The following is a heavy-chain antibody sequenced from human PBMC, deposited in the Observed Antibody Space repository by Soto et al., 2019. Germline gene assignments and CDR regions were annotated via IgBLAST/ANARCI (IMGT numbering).Heavy chain of an antibody. D-gene: IGHD6-19*01. CDR3: VKDSGYSGGCGRYYYGMDV. Sequence: LRLSCSASGFTFSSYAMHWVRQAPGKGLEYVSAISSNGGSTYYADSVKVRFTISRDNSKNTLYLQMSSLRDEDTAVYYCVKDSGYSGGCGRYYYGMDVWGPGTTDNVSS. CDR1: GFTFSSYA. J-gene: IGHJ6*02. CDR2: ISSNGGST. V-gene: IGHV3-64D*06.